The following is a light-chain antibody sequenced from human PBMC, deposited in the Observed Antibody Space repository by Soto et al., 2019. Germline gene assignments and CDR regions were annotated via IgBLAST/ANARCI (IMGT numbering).Light chain of an antibody. V-gene: IGKV3-11*01. CDR1: QSVSSY. CDR3: QQRSNWPPRT. J-gene: IGKJ1*01. Sequence: IVSTQAPATLSLSPGEIATLSCKASQSVSSYLAWYQQKPGKAPRLISYDVSNRATGIPARFSGSGSGTAFTPTISSLEPADFAVYYCQQRSNWPPRTCGQGTKVDIK. CDR2: DVS.